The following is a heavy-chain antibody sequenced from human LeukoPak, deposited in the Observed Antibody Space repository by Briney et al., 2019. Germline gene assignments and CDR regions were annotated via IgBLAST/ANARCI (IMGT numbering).Heavy chain of an antibody. D-gene: IGHD5-24*01. Sequence: ASVKVSCKASGYTFTGYYMHWVRQAPGQGLEWMGWINPNSGGTNYAQKFQGRVTMTRDTSISTAYMELSRLRSDVTAVYYCARGLDGYNPLYFDYWGQGTLVTVSS. CDR3: ARGLDGYNPLYFDY. CDR2: INPNSGGT. CDR1: GYTFTGYY. J-gene: IGHJ4*02. V-gene: IGHV1-2*02.